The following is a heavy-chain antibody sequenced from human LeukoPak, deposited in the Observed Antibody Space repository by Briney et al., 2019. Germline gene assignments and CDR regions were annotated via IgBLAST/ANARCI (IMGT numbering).Heavy chain of an antibody. J-gene: IGHJ3*02. CDR3: ARDDALGDNALDI. D-gene: IGHD3-16*01. CDR1: GFTFSSYG. Sequence: GGSLRLSCAASGFTFSSYGMHWVRQASGKGLEWVAVILNDGSQEKYADSVKGRFTISRDNSKNTLFLQMNSLRAEDTAVYYCARDDALGDNALDIWGQGTMVTVCS. CDR2: ILNDGSQE. V-gene: IGHV3-33*01.